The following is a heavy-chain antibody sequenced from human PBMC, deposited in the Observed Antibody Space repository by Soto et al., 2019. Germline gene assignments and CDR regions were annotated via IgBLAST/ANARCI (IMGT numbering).Heavy chain of an antibody. V-gene: IGHV1-8*01. CDR1: AYGFDSSY. Sequence: SAYGFDSSYSSWVRQATGQGLEWMGWMNPNSGNTGYAQKFQGRVTMTRNTSISTAYMELSSLRSEDTAVYYCARGYDFWSYDAFDIWGQGTMVTVSS. CDR3: ARGYDFWSYDAFDI. J-gene: IGHJ3*02. D-gene: IGHD3-3*01. CDR2: MNPNSGNT.